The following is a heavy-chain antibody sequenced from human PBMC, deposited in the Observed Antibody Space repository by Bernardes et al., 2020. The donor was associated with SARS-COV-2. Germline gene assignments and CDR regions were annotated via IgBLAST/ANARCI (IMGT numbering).Heavy chain of an antibody. Sequence: SETLSLTCTVSGGSISSYYWSWIRQPAGKGLEWIGGIDTSGSTNYKSSLKSRVTVSVDTSKNQFSLKLNSVTAADTAVYYCARGSGRLSQNDYWGQGTLVTVSP. CDR2: IDTSGST. V-gene: IGHV4-4*07. D-gene: IGHD3-10*01. CDR3: ARGSGRLSQNDY. CDR1: GGSISSYY. J-gene: IGHJ4*02.